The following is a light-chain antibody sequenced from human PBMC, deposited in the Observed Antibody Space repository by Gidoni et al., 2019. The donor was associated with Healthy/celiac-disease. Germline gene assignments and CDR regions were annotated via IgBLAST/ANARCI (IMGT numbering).Light chain of an antibody. Sequence: QSVLTQPPSVSAAPGQKVTISCSGSSSNIGNNYVSWYQQLPGTAPKLLIYDNNKRPSGIPDRFSGSKSGTSATLGITGLQTGDEADYYCGTGDSSLSDVVFGGGTKLTVL. J-gene: IGLJ2*01. CDR2: DNN. CDR3: GTGDSSLSDVV. V-gene: IGLV1-51*01. CDR1: SSNIGNNY.